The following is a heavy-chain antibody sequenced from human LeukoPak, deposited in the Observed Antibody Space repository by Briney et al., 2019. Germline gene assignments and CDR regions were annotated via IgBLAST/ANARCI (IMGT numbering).Heavy chain of an antibody. CDR2: ISYDGSNK. V-gene: IGHV3-30-3*01. CDR1: GFTFSSYA. D-gene: IGHD3/OR15-3a*01. Sequence: GGSLRLSCAASGFTFSSYAMHWVRQAPGKGLEWVAVISYDGSNKYYADSVKGRFTISRDNSKNTLYLQMNSLRAEDTAVYYCARDAENWFGLDFDYWGQGTLVTVSS. CDR3: ARDAENWFGLDFDY. J-gene: IGHJ4*02.